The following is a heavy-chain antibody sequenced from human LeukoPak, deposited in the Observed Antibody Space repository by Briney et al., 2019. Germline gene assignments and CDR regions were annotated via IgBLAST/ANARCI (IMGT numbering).Heavy chain of an antibody. CDR2: IYQSGDSP. J-gene: IGHJ6*03. CDR3: ARKTHPLLGAYYYMDV. Sequence: SETLSLTCTVSGYSISNGYYWGWVRQSPGKGLEWIGNIYQSGDSPYYNPSLKSRVTISVDTSKNQFSLKLSSVTAADTAVYYCARKTHPLLGAYYYMDVWGKGTTVTVSS. V-gene: IGHV4-38-2*02. CDR1: GYSISNGYY. D-gene: IGHD2-15*01.